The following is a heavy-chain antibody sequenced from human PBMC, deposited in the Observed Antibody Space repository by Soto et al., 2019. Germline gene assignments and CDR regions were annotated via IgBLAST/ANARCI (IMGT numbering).Heavy chain of an antibody. CDR3: ARAPIRLCSGDNCYSGLDS. J-gene: IGHJ4*02. D-gene: IGHD2-15*01. CDR2: IIPIFNKV. V-gene: IGHV1-69*12. Sequence: QVQLVQSGAEVKKPGSSLKVSCKSSGGTFSSYAISWVRQAPGQGLEWLGGIIPIFNKVNYAQKSQGRVTLTADDSTGTAYMELSSLRSDDTAVYYCARAPIRLCSGDNCYSGLDSWGQGTLVIVSS. CDR1: GGTFSSYA.